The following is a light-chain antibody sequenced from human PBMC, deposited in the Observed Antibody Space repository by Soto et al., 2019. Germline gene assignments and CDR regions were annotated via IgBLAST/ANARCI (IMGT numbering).Light chain of an antibody. CDR2: GAS. V-gene: IGKV3-20*01. Sequence: EIVLTQSPGTLSLSPGEGATLSCRASQSVSSSFLAWYQQKPGQAPRLLIYGASSRATGIPDRFSGSGSGIDFTLTISRLEPEDFAVYYCHQYGSSPPLFTFGPGTKVDIK. CDR3: HQYGSSPPLFT. J-gene: IGKJ3*01. CDR1: QSVSSSF.